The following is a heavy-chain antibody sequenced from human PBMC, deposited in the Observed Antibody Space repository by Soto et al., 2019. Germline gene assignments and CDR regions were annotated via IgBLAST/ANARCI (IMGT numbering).Heavy chain of an antibody. CDR3: AKAPYLVDY. CDR1: GFTFSSYG. CDR2: ISYDGSNK. Sequence: GGSLRLSCAASGFTFSSYGMHWVRQAPGKGLEWVAVISYDGSNKYYADSVKGRFTISRDNSKNTLYLQMNSLRAEDTAVYYCAKAPYLVDYWGQGTLVTVSS. J-gene: IGHJ4*02. V-gene: IGHV3-30*18. D-gene: IGHD2-2*01.